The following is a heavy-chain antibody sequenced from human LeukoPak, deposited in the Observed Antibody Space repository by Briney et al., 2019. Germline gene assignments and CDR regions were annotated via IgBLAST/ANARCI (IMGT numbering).Heavy chain of an antibody. Sequence: PSETLSLTCTVSGYSISSDYYWGWVRQAPGKGLEWVSAISGSGGSTYYADSVKGRFTISRDNSKNTLYLQMNSLRAEDTAVYYCAKWSLGYCSGGSCYSHWFDPWGQGTLVTVSS. CDR3: AKWSLGYCSGGSCYSHWFDP. CDR1: GYSISSDY. V-gene: IGHV3-23*01. CDR2: ISGSGGST. J-gene: IGHJ5*02. D-gene: IGHD2-15*01.